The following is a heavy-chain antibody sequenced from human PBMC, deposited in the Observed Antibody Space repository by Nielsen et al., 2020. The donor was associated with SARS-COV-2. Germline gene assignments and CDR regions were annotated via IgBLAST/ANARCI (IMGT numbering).Heavy chain of an antibody. J-gene: IGHJ4*02. Sequence: GESLKISCAASGFSFKTYAMTWVRQAPGKGLEWLATLSGSGTTTYSADSVKGRFTISRDNSKNTLYLQMNSLRAEDTAVYYCARGMSGSYYLGLDYWGQGTLVTVSS. CDR2: LSGSGTTT. CDR3: ARGMSGSYYLGLDY. V-gene: IGHV3-23*01. D-gene: IGHD1-26*01. CDR1: GFSFKTYA.